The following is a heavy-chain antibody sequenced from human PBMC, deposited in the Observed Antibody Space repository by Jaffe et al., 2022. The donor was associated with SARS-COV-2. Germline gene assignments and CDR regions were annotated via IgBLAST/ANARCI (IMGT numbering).Heavy chain of an antibody. CDR1: GFTFDDYG. J-gene: IGHJ2*01. CDR2: INWNGGST. V-gene: IGHV3-20*01. CDR3: ARDRKGTTTPYWYFDL. D-gene: IGHD1-1*01. Sequence: EVQLVESGGGVVRPGGSLRLSCAASGFTFDDYGMSWVRQAPGKGLEWVSGINWNGGSTGYADSVKGRFTISRDNAKNSLYLQMNSLRAEDTALYHCARDRKGTTTPYWYFDLWGRGTLVTVSS.